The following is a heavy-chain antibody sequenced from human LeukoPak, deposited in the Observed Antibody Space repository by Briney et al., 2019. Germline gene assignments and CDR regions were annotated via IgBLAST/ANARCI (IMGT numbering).Heavy chain of an antibody. D-gene: IGHD3/OR15-3a*01. V-gene: IGHV4-59*11. CDR2: VYYSGST. CDR1: GGSISSHS. CDR3: ARNAGTGWYFDL. J-gene: IGHJ2*01. Sequence: SETLSLTCTVSGGSISSHSWTWIRQPPGKGQEWIGYVYYSGSTNYNPSLKSRVTISVVTSKNQFSLKLNSVTAADTAVYFCARNAGTGWYFDLWGRGTLVTVSS.